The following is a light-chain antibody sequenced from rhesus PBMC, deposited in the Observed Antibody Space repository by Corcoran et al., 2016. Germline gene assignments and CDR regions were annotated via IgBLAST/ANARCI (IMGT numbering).Light chain of an antibody. CDR1: QSVGSY. V-gene: IGKV3-24*04. Sequence: ETVVTQSPATLALSPGERATLSCRASQSVGSYLAWYQQKPGQAPRFHIYGASSRATGVPDRFSGSGSGTDFPLTISSLEPADVGVSYCQLSSNLWTFDQGTKVEIK. CDR2: GAS. J-gene: IGKJ1*01. CDR3: QLSSNLWT.